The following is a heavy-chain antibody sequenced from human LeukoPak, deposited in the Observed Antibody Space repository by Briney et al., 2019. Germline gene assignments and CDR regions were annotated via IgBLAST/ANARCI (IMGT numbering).Heavy chain of an antibody. D-gene: IGHD3-10*01. CDR1: GFTFSNYG. Sequence: GGSLRLSCAASGFTFSNYGMHWLRQAPGKGLEWVAFIRFDASNKYYADSVKGRFSISRDNSKNTVYLQMNSLRAEDTAVYYCARVGSVGGTGFAYWGQGPLVTVSP. CDR3: ARVGSVGGTGFAY. J-gene: IGHJ4*02. CDR2: IRFDASNK. V-gene: IGHV3-30*02.